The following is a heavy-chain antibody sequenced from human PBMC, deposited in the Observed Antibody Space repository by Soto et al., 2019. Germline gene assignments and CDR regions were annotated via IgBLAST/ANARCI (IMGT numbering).Heavy chain of an antibody. CDR3: TRGWLLD. D-gene: IGHD5-18*01. CDR2: INEHGSQK. V-gene: IGHV3-7*05. Sequence: EVQLVESGGGLVQPGGSLRLSCAASGFTFSGYWMSWVRQAPGKGLEGVANINEHGSQKYYVDSVRGRFAISRDNAKNSLCLQMDSLRAEDTAVYYCTRGWLLDWGQGALVTVSS. CDR1: GFTFSGYW. J-gene: IGHJ4*02.